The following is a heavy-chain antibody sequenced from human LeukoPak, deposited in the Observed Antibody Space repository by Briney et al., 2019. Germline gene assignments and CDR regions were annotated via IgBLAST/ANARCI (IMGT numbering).Heavy chain of an antibody. Sequence: GGSLRLSCTASGFTFGDYAMSWFRQAPGKGLEWVGFIRSKAYGGTTEYAASVKGRFTISRDDSKSIAYLQMNSLKTEDTAVYYCTRDRLLYDFWSGYTYYYYYYGMDVWGQGTTVTVSS. CDR3: TRDRLLYDFWSGYTYYYYYYGMDV. D-gene: IGHD3-3*01. J-gene: IGHJ6*02. CDR1: GFTFGDYA. CDR2: IRSKAYGGTT. V-gene: IGHV3-49*03.